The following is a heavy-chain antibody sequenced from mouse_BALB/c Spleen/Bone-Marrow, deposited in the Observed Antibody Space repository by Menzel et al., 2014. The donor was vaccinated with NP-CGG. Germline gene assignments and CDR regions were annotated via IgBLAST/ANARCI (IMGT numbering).Heavy chain of an antibody. J-gene: IGHJ2*01. CDR3: ARNYYDSSFYFDY. D-gene: IGHD1-1*01. V-gene: IGHV2-6-7*01. CDR2: IWGDGRT. CDR1: GFSLTDYG. Sequence: VKLVESGPGLVAPSQSLSITCTVSGFSLTDYGVNWVRQPPGKGLEWLGMIWGDGRTDYNSALKSRLSTSKDNSKSQVFLKMNSLQTDDTARYYCARNYYDSSFYFDYWGQGTTLTVSS.